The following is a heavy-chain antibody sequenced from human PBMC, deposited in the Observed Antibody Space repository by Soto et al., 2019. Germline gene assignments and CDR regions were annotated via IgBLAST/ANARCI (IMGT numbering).Heavy chain of an antibody. CDR2: ISYEGSNE. J-gene: IGHJ4*02. D-gene: IGHD5-12*01. CDR1: GFTFNNYV. V-gene: IGHV3-30*18. CDR3: AKNHQRAPSRDGYNLIDY. Sequence: GGSLRLSCAASGFTFNNYVMHWVRQAPGKGLEWVAVISYEGSNEYYADSVKGRFTVSRDNSKSTLYLQMNSLRTEDTAVYYCAKNHQRAPSRDGYNLIDYWGQGTLVTVSS.